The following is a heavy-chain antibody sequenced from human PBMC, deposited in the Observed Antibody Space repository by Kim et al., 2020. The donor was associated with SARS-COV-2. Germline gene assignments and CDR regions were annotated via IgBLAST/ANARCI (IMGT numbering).Heavy chain of an antibody. D-gene: IGHD1-26*01. Sequence: SETLSLTCTVSGGSISSSSYYWGWIRQPPGKGLEWIGSIYYSGSTYYNPSLKSRVTISVDTSKNQFSLKLSSVTAADTAVYYCARLGPSKWEPWGYWGQGTLVTVSS. J-gene: IGHJ4*02. CDR1: GGSISSSSYY. CDR3: ARLGPSKWEPWGY. CDR2: IYYSGST. V-gene: IGHV4-39*01.